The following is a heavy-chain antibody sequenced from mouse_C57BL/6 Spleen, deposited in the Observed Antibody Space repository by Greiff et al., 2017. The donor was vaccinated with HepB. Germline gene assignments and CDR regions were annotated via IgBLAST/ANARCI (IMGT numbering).Heavy chain of an antibody. CDR2: FYPGSGSI. CDR1: GYTFTEYT. V-gene: IGHV1-62-2*01. CDR3: ARHEDLGRGFAY. D-gene: IGHD4-1*01. Sequence: VMLVESGAELVKPGASVKLSCKASGYTFTEYTIHWVKQRSGQGLEWIGWFYPGSGSIKYNEKFKEKAQLTADKYYSTVYMELSRLTSEDSAVYFCARHEDLGRGFAYWGQVTLVTVSA. J-gene: IGHJ3*01.